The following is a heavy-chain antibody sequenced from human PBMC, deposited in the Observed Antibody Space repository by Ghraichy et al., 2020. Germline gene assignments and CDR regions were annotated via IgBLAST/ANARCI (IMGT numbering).Heavy chain of an antibody. Sequence: SGPTLVKPTQTLTLTCTFSGFSLSTSGVGVGWIRQPPGKALEWLALVYWDDDKRYSPSLKSRLTITKDTSKNQVVLTMTNMDPVDTATYYCAHARWPGGGTWFDYWGQGTLVTVSS. CDR1: GFSLSTSGVG. J-gene: IGHJ4*02. D-gene: IGHD3-16*01. V-gene: IGHV2-5*02. CDR2: VYWDDDK. CDR3: AHARWPGGGTWFDY.